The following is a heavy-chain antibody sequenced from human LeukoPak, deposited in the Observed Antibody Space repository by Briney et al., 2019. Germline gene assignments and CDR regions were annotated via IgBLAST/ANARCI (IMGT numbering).Heavy chain of an antibody. CDR1: GFTFSSYG. V-gene: IGHV3-30*18. CDR3: AKDQLWDGSSCPTN. Sequence: PGRSLRLSCAASGFTFSSYGMHWVRQAPGKGLEWVAVISYEGSNKYYADSVKGRFTISRDNSKNTLYLQMNSLRAEDTAVYYCAKDQLWDGSSCPTNWGQGTLVTVSS. J-gene: IGHJ4*02. CDR2: ISYEGSNK. D-gene: IGHD6-13*01.